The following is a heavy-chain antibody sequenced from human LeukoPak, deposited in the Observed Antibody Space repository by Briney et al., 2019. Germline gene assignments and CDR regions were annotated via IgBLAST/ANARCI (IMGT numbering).Heavy chain of an antibody. CDR3: ALRRYYDSSGYYGLDY. Sequence: ASVKVSCKASGYTFTSYGISWVRQAPGQGLEWMGWISAYNGNTNYAQKLQGRVTMTTDTSTSTAYMELRSLRSDDTAVYYCALRRYYDSSGYYGLDYWGQGTLVTVSS. V-gene: IGHV1-18*01. CDR2: ISAYNGNT. D-gene: IGHD3-22*01. CDR1: GYTFTSYG. J-gene: IGHJ4*02.